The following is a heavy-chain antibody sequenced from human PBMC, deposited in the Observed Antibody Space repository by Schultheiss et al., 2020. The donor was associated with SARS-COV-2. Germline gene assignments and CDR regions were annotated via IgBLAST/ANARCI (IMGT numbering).Heavy chain of an antibody. V-gene: IGHV4-59*08. CDR1: GGSISSYY. D-gene: IGHD4-17*01. CDR2: INHSGST. Sequence: SQTLSLTCTVSGGSISSYYWSWIRQPPGKGLEWIGEINHSGSTNYNPSLKSRVTISVDTSKNQFSLKLSSVTAADTAVYYCATGGSTVTGTFDYWGQGTLVTVSS. J-gene: IGHJ4*02. CDR3: ATGGSTVTGTFDY.